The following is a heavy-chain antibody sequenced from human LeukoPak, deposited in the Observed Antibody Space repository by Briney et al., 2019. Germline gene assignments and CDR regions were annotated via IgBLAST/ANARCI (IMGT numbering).Heavy chain of an antibody. CDR3: ARDVRISPYYYYGMDV. Sequence: SETLSLTCTVSGGSISSYYWSWIRQPPGKGLEWIGYIYYSGSTNYNPSLKSRVTISVDTSKNQFSLKLSSATAADTAVYYCARDVRISPYYYYGMDVWGQGTTVTVSS. D-gene: IGHD1-14*01. V-gene: IGHV4-59*01. J-gene: IGHJ6*02. CDR2: IYYSGST. CDR1: GGSISSYY.